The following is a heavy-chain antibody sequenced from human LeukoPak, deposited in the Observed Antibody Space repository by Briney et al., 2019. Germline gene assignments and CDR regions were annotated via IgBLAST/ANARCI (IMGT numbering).Heavy chain of an antibody. D-gene: IGHD3-10*01. V-gene: IGHV3-23*01. CDR1: GFTFSSYA. CDR2: ISGGGGST. CDR3: AKDSSVWFGENYFDY. J-gene: IGHJ4*02. Sequence: GGSLRLSCAASGFTFSSYAMSWVRQAPGKGLEWVSAISGGGGSTYYADSVKGRFTISRDNSKNTLYLQMNSLRAEDTAVYYCAKDSSVWFGENYFDYWGQGTLVTVSS.